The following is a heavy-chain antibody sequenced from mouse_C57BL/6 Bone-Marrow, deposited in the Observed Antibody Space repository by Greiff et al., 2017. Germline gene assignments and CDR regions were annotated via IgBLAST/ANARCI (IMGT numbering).Heavy chain of an antibody. V-gene: IGHV1-69*01. D-gene: IGHD2-1*01. Sequence: VQGVESGAELVMPGASVKLSCKASGYTFTSYWMHWVKQRPGPGLEWIGEIDPSDSYTNYKQKFKGKSTLSVDKSSSTAYMQLSSLTSEDSAVYYCARKYYGKGYYAMDYWVQGTSVTVSS. J-gene: IGHJ4*01. CDR3: ARKYYGKGYYAMDY. CDR1: GYTFTSYW. CDR2: IDPSDSYT.